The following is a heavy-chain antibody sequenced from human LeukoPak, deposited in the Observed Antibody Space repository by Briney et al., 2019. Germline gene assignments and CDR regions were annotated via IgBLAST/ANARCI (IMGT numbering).Heavy chain of an antibody. D-gene: IGHD4-23*01. Sequence: SVKVSCKASGGTFSSYAISWVRQAPGQGLEWMGGIIPIFGTANYAQKFQGRVTITTDESTSTAYMELSSLRSEDTAVYYCAGDRTVVTSFDYWGQGTVVTVSS. CDR2: IIPIFGTA. V-gene: IGHV1-69*05. J-gene: IGHJ4*02. CDR3: AGDRTVVTSFDY. CDR1: GGTFSSYA.